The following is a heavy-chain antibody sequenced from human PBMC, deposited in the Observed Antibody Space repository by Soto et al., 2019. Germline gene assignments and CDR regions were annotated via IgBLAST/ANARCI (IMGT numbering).Heavy chain of an antibody. Sequence: QLQLQESGPGPVKPSGTLSLTCTASGGAINTNNYYWGWVRQPPGKGLEWIGSVFYDGTTYYSPSLKSRVTISLATSRTQFSLKLNSVTAADTAVYYCARLVVVSPVANVWGQGTLVTVSS. CDR2: VFYDGTT. CDR3: ARLVVVSPVANV. V-gene: IGHV4-39*01. J-gene: IGHJ4*02. CDR1: GGAINTNNYY. D-gene: IGHD2-2*01.